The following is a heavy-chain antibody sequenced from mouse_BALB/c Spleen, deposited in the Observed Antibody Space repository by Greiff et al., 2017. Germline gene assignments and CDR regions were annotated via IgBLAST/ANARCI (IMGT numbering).Heavy chain of an antibody. CDR3: ARDRGYYAMDY. D-gene: IGHD3-1*01. J-gene: IGHJ4*01. CDR1: GFTFTDYY. V-gene: IGHV5-4*02. Sequence: VQRVESGAGLVKPGGSLKLSCAASGFTFTDYYMHWVRQTPEKGLEWVATISDGGSYTYYPDSVKGRFTISNDNANNNLYMQMSSLKSEDTAMYYGARDRGYYAMDYWGQGTSVTVSS. CDR2: ISDGGSYT.